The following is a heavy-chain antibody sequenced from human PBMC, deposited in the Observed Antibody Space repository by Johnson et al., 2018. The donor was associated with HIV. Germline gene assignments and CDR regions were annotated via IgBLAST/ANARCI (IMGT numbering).Heavy chain of an antibody. CDR2: ISWNGGST. V-gene: IGHV3-20*04. CDR1: GFTFSSYA. J-gene: IGHJ3*01. CDR3: ARGSYEGDACDV. D-gene: IGHD1-26*01. Sequence: VHLVESGGGVVQPGRSLRLSCAASGFTFSSYAMHWVRQAPGKGLEWVSGISWNGGSTGYADSVKGRFSISRDNGKNSLYIQMNSLSAVDTALYYCARGSYEGDACDVWGQGTMVTVSA.